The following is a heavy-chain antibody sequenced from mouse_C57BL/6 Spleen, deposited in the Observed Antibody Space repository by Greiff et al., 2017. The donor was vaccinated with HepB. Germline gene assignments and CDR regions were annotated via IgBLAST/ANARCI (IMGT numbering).Heavy chain of an antibody. J-gene: IGHJ3*01. CDR3: TRDPFHSTGFAY. CDR1: GFTFSSYA. D-gene: IGHD1-2*01. Sequence: EVMLVESGEGLVKPGGSLKLSCAASGFTFSSYAMSWVRQTPEKRLEWVAYISSGGDYIYYADTVKGRFTISRDNARNTLYLQMSSLKSEDTAMYYCTRDPFHSTGFAYWGQGTLVTVSA. V-gene: IGHV5-9-1*02. CDR2: ISSGGDYI.